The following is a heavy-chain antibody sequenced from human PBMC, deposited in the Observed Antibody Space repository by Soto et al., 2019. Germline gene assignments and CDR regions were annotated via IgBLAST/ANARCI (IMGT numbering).Heavy chain of an antibody. Sequence: GESLKISCAASGFTFSSYAMSWVRQAPGKGLEWVSAISGSGGSTYYADSVKGRFTISRDNSKNTLYLQMNSLRAEDTAVYYCAKDRLGLLGSDAFDIWGQGTMVTVSS. V-gene: IGHV3-23*01. D-gene: IGHD2-15*01. CDR3: AKDRLGLLGSDAFDI. CDR2: ISGSGGST. CDR1: GFTFSSYA. J-gene: IGHJ3*02.